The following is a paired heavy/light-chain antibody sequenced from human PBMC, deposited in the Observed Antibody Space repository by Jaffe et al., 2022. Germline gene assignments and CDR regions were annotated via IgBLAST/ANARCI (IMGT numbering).Heavy chain of an antibody. J-gene: IGHJ5*02. V-gene: IGHV4-34*01. CDR1: GGSFSGYY. D-gene: IGHD3-10*01. Sequence: QVQLQQWGAGLLKPSETLSLTCAVYGGSFSGYYWSWIRQPPGKGLEWIGEINHSGSTNYNPSLKSRVTISVDTSKNQFSLKLSSVTAADTAVYYCARRSSTLKYYYGSGSYYIWFDPWGQGTLVTVSS. CDR2: INHSGST. CDR3: ARRSSTLKYYYGSGSYYIWFDP.
Light chain of an antibody. CDR2: GAS. V-gene: IGKV3-20*01. Sequence: EIVLTQSPGTLSLSPGERATLSCRASQSVSSSYLAWYQQKPGQAPRLLIYGASSRATGIPDRFSGSGSGTDFTLTISRLEPEDFAVYYCQQYGSSPFFGQGTKLEIK. CDR3: QQYGSSPF. CDR1: QSVSSSY. J-gene: IGKJ2*01.